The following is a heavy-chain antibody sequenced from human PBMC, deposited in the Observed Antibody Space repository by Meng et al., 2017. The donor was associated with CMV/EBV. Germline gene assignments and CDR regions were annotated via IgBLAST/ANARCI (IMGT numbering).Heavy chain of an antibody. J-gene: IGHJ4*02. V-gene: IGHV1-69*05. CDR1: GGTFSSYA. D-gene: IGHD3-16*02. CDR3: ARDPPGRLRLGELSLGY. Sequence: SVKVSCKASGGTFSSYAISWVRQAPGQGLEWMGGIIPIFGTANYAQKFQGRVTITTDESTSTAYMELSSLRSEDTAVYYCARDPPGRLRLGELSLGYWGQGTLVTVSS. CDR2: IIPIFGTA.